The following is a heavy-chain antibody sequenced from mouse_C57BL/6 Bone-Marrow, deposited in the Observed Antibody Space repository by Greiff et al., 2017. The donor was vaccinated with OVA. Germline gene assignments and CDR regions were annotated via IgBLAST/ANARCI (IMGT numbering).Heavy chain of an antibody. CDR1: GSTFTSSG. V-gene: IGHV1-81*01. J-gene: IGHJ2*01. CDR2: IYPRRGNT. CDR3: ARGRFITTVVENFDY. Sequence: VQLQQSGAELARPGASVKLSCKASGSTFTSSGISWVKPRTGPGLEWIGEIYPRRGNTYYNEKFKGKAPLTADKSSSTAYMELRSLTSEDSAVYFCARGRFITTVVENFDYWGQGTTLTVSS. D-gene: IGHD1-1*01.